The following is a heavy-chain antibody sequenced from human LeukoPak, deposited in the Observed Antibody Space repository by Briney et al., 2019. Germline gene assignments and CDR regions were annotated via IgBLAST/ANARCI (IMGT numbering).Heavy chain of an antibody. CDR2: IKQDGSEK. D-gene: IGHD3-22*01. CDR3: ARKLYYYDTSGYAGWFDP. CDR1: GFTFSTYW. J-gene: IGHJ5*02. Sequence: QPGGSLGLSCAASGFTFSTYWMTWVRQAPGKRLEWVANIKQDGSEKYYADSVKGRFTISGDNAKNSLYLQMNSLRAEDTAVYYCARKLYYYDTSGYAGWFDPWGQGTLVTVSS. V-gene: IGHV3-7*05.